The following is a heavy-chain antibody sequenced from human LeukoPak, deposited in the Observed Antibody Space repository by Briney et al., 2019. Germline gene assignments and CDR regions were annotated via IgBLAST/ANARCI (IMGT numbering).Heavy chain of an antibody. J-gene: IGHJ4*02. D-gene: IGHD4-23*01. CDR3: ARDSPYYGGKSLSY. CDR1: GFPFSSYS. V-gene: IGHV3-48*01. CDR2: ISSSSSTI. Sequence: GGSLRLSCAASGFPFSSYSMMWVRPAPGKGLEWVSYISSSSSTIYYAASVKGRFTISRDNAKNSLYLQMNSLRAEDTAVYYCARDSPYYGGKSLSYWGQGTLVTVSS.